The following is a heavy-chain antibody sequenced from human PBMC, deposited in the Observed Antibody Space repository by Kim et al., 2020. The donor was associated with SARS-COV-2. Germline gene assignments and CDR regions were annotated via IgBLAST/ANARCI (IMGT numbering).Heavy chain of an antibody. J-gene: IGHJ4*02. CDR1: GYTFTGYY. D-gene: IGHD4-17*01. CDR2: INPNSGGT. CDR3: ARVDYGDYVGPSFDY. Sequence: ASVKVSCKASGYTFTGYYMHWVRQAPGQGLEWMGWINPNSGGTNYAQKFQGRVTMTRDTSISTAYMELSRLRSDDTAVYYCARVDYGDYVGPSFDYWGQGTLVTVSS. V-gene: IGHV1-2*02.